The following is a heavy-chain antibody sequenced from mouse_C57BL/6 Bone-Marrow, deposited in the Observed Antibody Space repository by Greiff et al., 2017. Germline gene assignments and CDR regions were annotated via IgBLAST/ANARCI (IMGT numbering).Heavy chain of an antibody. V-gene: IGHV5-2*01. J-gene: IGHJ4*01. Sequence: EVKLMESGGGLVQPGESLKLSCESNEYEFPSHDMSWVRKTPEKRLELVAAINSDGGSTYYPDTMERRFIIARDNTKKTLYLQMSSLRSEDTAVYYCARHQLRLREAMDYWGQGTSVTVSS. D-gene: IGHD3-2*02. CDR3: ARHQLRLREAMDY. CDR2: INSDGGST. CDR1: EYEFPSHD.